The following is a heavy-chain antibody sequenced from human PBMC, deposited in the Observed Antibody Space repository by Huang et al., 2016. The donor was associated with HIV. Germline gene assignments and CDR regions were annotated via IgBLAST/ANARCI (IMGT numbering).Heavy chain of an antibody. CDR1: GFTFRSYL. Sequence: DVQLVQSGGGLVRPGGSLRLSCAASGFTFRSYLMTGVRQAPGKGLEWGANIDQDGFEKYYVDSVEGRFTISRDNAKNSLSLQMNSLRAEDTAVYYCARMSADIGSDAFHVWGQGTMVAVSS. V-gene: IGHV3-7*01. CDR2: IDQDGFEK. CDR3: ARMSADIGSDAFHV. D-gene: IGHD5-12*01. J-gene: IGHJ3*01.